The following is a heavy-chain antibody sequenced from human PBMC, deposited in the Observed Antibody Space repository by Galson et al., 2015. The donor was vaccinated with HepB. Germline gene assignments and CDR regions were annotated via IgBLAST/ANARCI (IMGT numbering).Heavy chain of an antibody. J-gene: IGHJ2*01. CDR1: GFSISNHY. V-gene: IGHV3-66*01. D-gene: IGHD2/OR15-2a*01. Sequence: SLRLSCAASGFSISNHYINWVRQAPGKGLEWVSFTDTRDRIKYVDSVKGRITISRDSSKNTLYFQISSMRAEDTAVYYCARDREYFDLWGRGTLVTVSS. CDR2: TDTRDRI. CDR3: ARDREYFDL.